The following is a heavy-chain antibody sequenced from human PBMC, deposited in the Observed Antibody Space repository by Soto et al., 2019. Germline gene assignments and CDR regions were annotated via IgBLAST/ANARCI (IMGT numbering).Heavy chain of an antibody. CDR1: GGSISSYY. V-gene: IGHV4-59*01. CDR2: IYHSGST. J-gene: IGHJ5*02. Sequence: QVQLQESGPGLVKPSETLSLTCTVSGGSISSYYWSWIRQSPGKGLEWIGYIYHSGSTHYNPSLKSRVTISIDTSKKQFSLKLSSVSAADPAVYYCPGAPLVPGAPWFDPWGQGTLVTVSS. D-gene: IGHD3-10*01. CDR3: PGAPLVPGAPWFDP.